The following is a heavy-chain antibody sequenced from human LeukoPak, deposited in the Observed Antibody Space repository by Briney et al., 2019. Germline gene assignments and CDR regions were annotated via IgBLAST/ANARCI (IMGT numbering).Heavy chain of an antibody. Sequence: GGSLRLSCAASGFTFSSYAMSWVRQAPGKGLEWVSAISGSGGSTYYADSAKGRFTISRDNSKNTPYLQMNSLRAEDTAVYYCASVVVAAATDYYYYYGMDVWGQGTTVTVSS. V-gene: IGHV3-23*01. J-gene: IGHJ6*02. CDR2: ISGSGGST. D-gene: IGHD2-15*01. CDR1: GFTFSSYA. CDR3: ASVVVAAATDYYYYYGMDV.